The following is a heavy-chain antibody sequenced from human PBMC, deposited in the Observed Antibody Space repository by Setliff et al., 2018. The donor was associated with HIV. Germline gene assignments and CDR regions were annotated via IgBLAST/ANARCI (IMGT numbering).Heavy chain of an antibody. CDR1: GFTFNTYW. Sequence: PGGSLRLSCAASGFTFNTYWMTWVRQAPGKGLEWMANMNQNGGDKNYVGSVRGRFTISRDNAKSSLYLQMNSLRAEDTAVYYCARDTGWKIDIWGQGTMVTVSS. D-gene: IGHD1-1*01. CDR3: ARDTGWKIDI. V-gene: IGHV3-7*03. CDR2: MNQNGGDK. J-gene: IGHJ3*02.